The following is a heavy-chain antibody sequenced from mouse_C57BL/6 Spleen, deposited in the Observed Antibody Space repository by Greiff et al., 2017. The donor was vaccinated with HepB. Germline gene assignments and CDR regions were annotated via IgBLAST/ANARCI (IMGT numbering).Heavy chain of an antibody. Sequence: EVQLQQSGPELVKPGASVKIPCKASGYTFTDYNMDWVKQSHGKSLEWIGDINPNNGGTIYNQKFKGKATLTVDKSSSTAYMELRSLTSEDTAVYYCARGDGSSYADWYFDVWGTGTTVTVSS. CDR2: INPNNGGT. V-gene: IGHV1-18*01. CDR1: GYTFTDYN. CDR3: ARGDGSSYADWYFDV. D-gene: IGHD1-1*01. J-gene: IGHJ1*03.